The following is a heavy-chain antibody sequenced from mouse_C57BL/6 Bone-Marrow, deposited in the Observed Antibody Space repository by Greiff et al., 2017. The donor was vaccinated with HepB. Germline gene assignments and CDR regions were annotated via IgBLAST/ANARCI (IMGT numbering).Heavy chain of an antibody. V-gene: IGHV2-6*01. J-gene: IGHJ3*01. D-gene: IGHD2-1*01. CDR3: ASIYYGFAY. CDR1: GFSLTSYG. CDR2: IWGDGST. Sequence: VKLVESGPGLVAPSQSLSITCTVSGFSLTSYGVDWVRQSPGKGLEWLGVIWGDGSTNYNSALKSRLSTSKDNSKCQVFLKMNSLQTDDTAMYYCASIYYGFAYWGQGTLVTVSA.